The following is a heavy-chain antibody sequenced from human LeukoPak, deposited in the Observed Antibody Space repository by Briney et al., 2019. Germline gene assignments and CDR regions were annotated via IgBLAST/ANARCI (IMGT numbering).Heavy chain of an antibody. D-gene: IGHD1-7*01. CDR2: IYYSGST. CDR3: ARWISGTTVIGYSYHHMDV. V-gene: IGHV4-59*01. CDR1: GGSMTRYY. Sequence: SSETLSLTCTVSGGSMTRYYWSWIRQPPGKGLEWIGYIYYSGSTNYNPSLKGRVTISVDTSKNQFSLKLSSVTAADTAVYYCARWISGTTVIGYSYHHMDVWGKGTTVTVSS. J-gene: IGHJ6*03.